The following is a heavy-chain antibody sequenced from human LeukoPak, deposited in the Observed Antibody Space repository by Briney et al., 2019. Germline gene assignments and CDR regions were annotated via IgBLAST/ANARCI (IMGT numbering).Heavy chain of an antibody. Sequence: ETLSLTCTVSGGSIGSSTYYWVWIRPPPGKGLEWIGSIYYNGDTYYSPSLQSRVSISVATSKNQFSLKLSSVTAADTAVYYCARERLSYYYMDAWGKGTTVTVSS. V-gene: IGHV4-39*07. CDR2: IYYNGDT. CDR3: ARERLSYYYMDA. J-gene: IGHJ6*03. CDR1: GGSIGSSTYY. D-gene: IGHD1-1*01.